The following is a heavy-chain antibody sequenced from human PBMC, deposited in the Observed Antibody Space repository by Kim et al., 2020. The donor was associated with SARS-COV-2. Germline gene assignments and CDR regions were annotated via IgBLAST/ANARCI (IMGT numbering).Heavy chain of an antibody. CDR3: ANIGYCSDGHCYDRGY. CDR2: INGGGSII. J-gene: IGHJ4*02. CDR1: GLTFSSYD. Sequence: GGSLRLSCAASGLTFSSYDMSWVRQAPGKGLEWVSVINGGGSIIYYADSVKGRFSISRDNSKNTLYLQMNSLGAEDTAVYYCANIGYCSDGHCYDRGYWGQGSLVTVSS. V-gene: IGHV3-23*01. D-gene: IGHD2-15*01.